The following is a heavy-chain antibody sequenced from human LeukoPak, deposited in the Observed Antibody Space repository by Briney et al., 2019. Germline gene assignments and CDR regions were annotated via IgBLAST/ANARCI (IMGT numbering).Heavy chain of an antibody. CDR2: ISGSGGST. CDR3: AKGGDYYYYYMDV. V-gene: IGHV3-23*01. Sequence: GGSLRLSCAASGFTFSDYYMTWIRQAPGKGLEWVSAISGSGGSTYYADSVKGRFTISRDNSKNTLYLQMNSLRAEDTAVYYCAKGGDYYYYYMDVWGKGTTVTVSS. J-gene: IGHJ6*03. CDR1: GFTFSDYY.